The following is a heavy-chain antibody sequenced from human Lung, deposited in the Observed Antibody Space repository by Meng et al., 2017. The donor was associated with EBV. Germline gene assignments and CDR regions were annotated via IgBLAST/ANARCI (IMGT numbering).Heavy chain of an antibody. CDR3: ARGKQDAWELLAY. J-gene: IGHJ4*02. CDR2: IDDSGST. D-gene: IGHD1-26*01. V-gene: IGHV4-4*02. CDR1: GVSISSNIR. Sequence: QLKESGRGRVKPSGTLSLTCGVSGVSISSNIRWTWVRQPPGKGLEWIGDIDDSGSTNYNPSLNSRISISLDKSKNHFSLKVNSVTAADTAVYYCARGKQDAWELLAYWGQGALVTVSS.